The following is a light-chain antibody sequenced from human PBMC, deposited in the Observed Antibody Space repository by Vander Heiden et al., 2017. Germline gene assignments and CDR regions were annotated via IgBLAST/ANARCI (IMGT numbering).Light chain of an antibody. V-gene: IGKV2-28*01. CDR1: QSLLHSNGYNY. CDR2: LAS. CDR3: MQTFQNPAFT. Sequence: IVMTQSPLSLPVTPGEPASISCRSSQSLLHSNGYNYLDWYLQKPGQSPQLLIYLASSRAAAVTDRFSGSGSGRDFTLKISRGEEEDVGVYYCMQTFQNPAFTFGGGTKVEIK. J-gene: IGKJ4*01.